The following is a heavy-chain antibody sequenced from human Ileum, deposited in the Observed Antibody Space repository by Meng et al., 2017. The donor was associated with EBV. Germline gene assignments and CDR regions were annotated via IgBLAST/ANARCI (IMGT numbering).Heavy chain of an antibody. D-gene: IGHD4-17*01. V-gene: IGHV2-5*02. CDR2: IYSDDDT. Sequence: TLKASGPTRVNPTQPLTLTSTFSAVGLSANGVGGGWIRQPAGKALEWLALIYSDDDTRYRPSLRSRLTFPKYHPKPQVVLTMTNMDPVDTGTYYCARTQYRDSVFASWAQGTLVTVSS. CDR3: ARTQYRDSVFAS. CDR1: AVGLSANGVG. J-gene: IGHJ4*02.